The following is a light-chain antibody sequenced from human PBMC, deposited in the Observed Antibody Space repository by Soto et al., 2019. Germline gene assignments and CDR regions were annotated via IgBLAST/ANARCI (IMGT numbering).Light chain of an antibody. J-gene: IGLJ1*01. Sequence: QSALTQPASVSGSPGQSITISCTGSSSDVGDYNYVSWYQHHPGKAPKLLIYEVNNRPSGVSDRXYGXKSFKLAYLTISWLQAEDEADYYCSSYTSSSTYVFGTGNKVTV. V-gene: IGLV2-14*01. CDR3: SSYTSSSTYV. CDR1: SSDVGDYNY. CDR2: EVN.